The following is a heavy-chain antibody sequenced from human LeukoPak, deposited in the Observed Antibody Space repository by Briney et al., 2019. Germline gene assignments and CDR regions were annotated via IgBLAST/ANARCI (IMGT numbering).Heavy chain of an antibody. Sequence: SETLSLTCTVSGGSISSYYWSWIRQPPGKGLERIGYSYYSGSTNYNPSLKSRVTISVYTSKNQFSLKLSSVTAADRAVYYCARGLWLGELLFDYWGQGTLVSVS. D-gene: IGHD3-10*01. J-gene: IGHJ4*02. CDR3: ARGLWLGELLFDY. V-gene: IGHV4-59*01. CDR1: GGSISSYY. CDR2: SYYSGST.